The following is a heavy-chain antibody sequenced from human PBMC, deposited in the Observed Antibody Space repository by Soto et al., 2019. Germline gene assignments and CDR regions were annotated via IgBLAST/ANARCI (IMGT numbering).Heavy chain of an antibody. Sequence: EVQLVESGGGLVKPGGSLRLSCAASGFTFSSYSMNWVRQAPGKGLEWVSSISSSSSCIYYADSVKGRFTISRDNAKNSLYLRMNCLRAEDTAVYYCARLEYSGSYYQFDPWGQGALVTVSS. J-gene: IGHJ5*02. V-gene: IGHV3-21*01. CDR3: ARLEYSGSYYQFDP. CDR1: GFTFSSYS. D-gene: IGHD1-26*01. CDR2: ISSSSSCI.